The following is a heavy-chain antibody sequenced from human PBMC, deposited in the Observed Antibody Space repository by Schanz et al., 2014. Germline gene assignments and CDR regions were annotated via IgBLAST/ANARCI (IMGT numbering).Heavy chain of an antibody. J-gene: IGHJ4*02. D-gene: IGHD2-15*01. CDR3: ARGGAPEDLFDN. V-gene: IGHV1-69*04. CDR1: GGTFSTYP. CDR2: IIPIHGIV. Sequence: QVQLVQSGAEVKKPGSSMKVSCKASGGTFSTYPINWVRQAPGQGLEWMGRIIPIHGIVNYAQSIQGRVMITADKSTSTSYMELSSLRSDNTAVYYCARGGAPEDLFDNWGQGIMLTVSS.